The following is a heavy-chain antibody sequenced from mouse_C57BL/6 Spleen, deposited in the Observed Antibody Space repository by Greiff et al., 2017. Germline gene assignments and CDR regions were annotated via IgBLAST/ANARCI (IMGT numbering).Heavy chain of an antibody. J-gene: IGHJ2*01. CDR1: GYTFTSYW. D-gene: IGHD1-1*01. CDR2: IDTSSGGT. V-gene: IGHV1-72*01. CDR3: ARGDYYCRTDY. Sequence: VQLQQPGAELVKPGASVKLSCKASGYTFTSYWMHWVKQRPGRGLEWIGRIDTSSGGTQYNEKFKSKATLTVDKPSSTAYMQLTSLTSADSAVYYCARGDYYCRTDYWGQGTTLTVSS.